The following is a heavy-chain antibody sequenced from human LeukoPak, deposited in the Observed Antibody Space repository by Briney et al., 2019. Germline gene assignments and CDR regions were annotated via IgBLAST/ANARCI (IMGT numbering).Heavy chain of an antibody. CDR3: VRGPGARLHY. CDR2: INPNSGGT. V-gene: IGHV1-2*02. J-gene: IGHJ4*02. D-gene: IGHD3-10*01. Sequence: GASVKVSCKASGYTFTGYYMHWVRQAPGQGLEWMGWINPNSGGTNYAQKFQGRVTMTRDTSTSTVYMELSSLRSEDTAVYYCVRGPGARLHYWGQGTLVTVSS. CDR1: GYTFTGYY.